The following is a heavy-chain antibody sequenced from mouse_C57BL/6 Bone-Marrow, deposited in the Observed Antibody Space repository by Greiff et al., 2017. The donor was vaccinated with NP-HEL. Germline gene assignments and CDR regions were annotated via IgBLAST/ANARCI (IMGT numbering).Heavy chain of an antibody. CDR2: IDPENGDT. J-gene: IGHJ2*01. CDR1: GFNIKDDY. CDR3: TTRRAYYYGSIFDY. V-gene: IGHV14-4*01. D-gene: IGHD1-1*01. Sequence: EVHLVESGAELVRPGASVKLSCTASGFNIKDDYMHWVKQRPEQGLEWIGWIDPENGDTEYASKFQGKATITADTSSNTAYLQLSSLTSEDTAVYYCTTRRAYYYGSIFDYWGQGTTLTVSS.